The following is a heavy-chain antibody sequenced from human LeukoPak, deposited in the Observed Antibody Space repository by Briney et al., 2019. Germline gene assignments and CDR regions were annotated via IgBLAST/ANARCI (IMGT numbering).Heavy chain of an antibody. D-gene: IGHD3-10*01. V-gene: IGHV3-23*01. CDR2: ISGSGGST. CDR1: GFTFSSYA. J-gene: IGHJ4*02. CDR3: AKSSDYYGSGSGDY. Sequence: GGSLRLSCAASGFTFSSYAMSWVRQAPGQGLEWVSAISGSGGSTYYADSVKGRFTISRDNSKNTLYLKMNSLRAEDTAVYYCAKSSDYYGSGSGDYWGQGTLVTVSS.